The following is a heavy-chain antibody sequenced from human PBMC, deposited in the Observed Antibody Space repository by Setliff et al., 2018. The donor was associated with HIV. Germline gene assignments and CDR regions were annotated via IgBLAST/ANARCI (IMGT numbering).Heavy chain of an antibody. D-gene: IGHD5-18*01. J-gene: IGHJ6*03. Sequence: SETLSLTCTVSGGSIITSSHFWGWVRQPPGKGLEWIATVYYSGSPSYNPSLKSRLSISVDTSNNQLSLKLTSVTAADTAIYYCARSDLDNGSGYFDYYSYYMDVWGRGTTVTVSS. V-gene: IGHV4-39*01. CDR1: GGSIITSSHF. CDR2: VYYSGSP. CDR3: ARSDLDNGSGYFDYYSYYMDV.